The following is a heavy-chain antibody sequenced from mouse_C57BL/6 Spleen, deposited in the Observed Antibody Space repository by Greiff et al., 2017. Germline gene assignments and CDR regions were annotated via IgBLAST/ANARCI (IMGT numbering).Heavy chain of an antibody. CDR1: GYTFTSYW. V-gene: IGHV1-69*01. CDR3: ARSYGSSFSYCYFDV. CDR2: IDPSDSYT. D-gene: IGHD1-1*01. Sequence: QVQLQQPGAELVMPGASVKLSCKASGYTFTSYWMHWVKQRPGQGLEWIGEIDPSDSYTNYNQKFKGKSTLTVDKSSSTAYMQLSSLTSEDSAVYYCARSYGSSFSYCYFDVWGTGTTVTVSS. J-gene: IGHJ1*03.